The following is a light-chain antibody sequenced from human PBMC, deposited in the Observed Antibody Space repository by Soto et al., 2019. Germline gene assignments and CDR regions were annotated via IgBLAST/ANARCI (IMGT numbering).Light chain of an antibody. Sequence: EIVVAQSPGTLCFCPLERATLSCRASQSVTNSFLAWYQQKPGQAPRLLIYGASRRATGIPDRFTGSGSGTDFTLTISRLEPEDFAVYYCQQYVSSPWAFGQGTKVDIK. CDR1: QSVTNSF. CDR3: QQYVSSPWA. J-gene: IGKJ1*01. CDR2: GAS. V-gene: IGKV3-20*01.